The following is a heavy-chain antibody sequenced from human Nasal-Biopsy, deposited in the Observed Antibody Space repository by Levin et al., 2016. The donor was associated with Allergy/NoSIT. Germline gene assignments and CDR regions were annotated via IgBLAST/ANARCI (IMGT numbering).Heavy chain of an antibody. V-gene: IGHV4-39*07. J-gene: IGHJ2*01. CDR1: GGSISGSVSSSEYY. CDR2: VHSTGTT. Sequence: SETLSLTCTVSGGSISGSVSSSEYYWAWIRQSPGKGLEWIGSVHSTGTTHYNPSLKSRVRMSVDPSENQFSLKLSSLTVADAAVYYCARVGDSFWKPPYWFFDFWGRGALVNVSS. D-gene: IGHD1-1*01. CDR3: ARVGDSFWKPPYWFFDF.